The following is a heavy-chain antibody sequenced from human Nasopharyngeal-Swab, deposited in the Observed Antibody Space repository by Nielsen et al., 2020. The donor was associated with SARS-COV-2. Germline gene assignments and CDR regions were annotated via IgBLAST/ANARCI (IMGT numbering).Heavy chain of an antibody. Sequence: ASVKVSCKASGYTFTRFYIHWVRQAPGQGLEWMGIINPGGSSARYSQNFQGRVTMTRDTSTSTVYMELSNLTSEDTAVYYCARLVSRGWYHLSDYWGQGTLVTVSS. CDR2: INPGGSSA. CDR1: GYTFTRFY. D-gene: IGHD6-19*01. V-gene: IGHV1-46*01. CDR3: ARLVSRGWYHLSDY. J-gene: IGHJ4*02.